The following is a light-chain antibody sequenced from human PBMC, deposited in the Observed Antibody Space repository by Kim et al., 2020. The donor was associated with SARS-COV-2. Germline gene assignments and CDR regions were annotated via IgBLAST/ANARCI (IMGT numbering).Light chain of an antibody. CDR3: QQSHTTRT. J-gene: IGKJ1*01. V-gene: IGKV1-39*01. Sequence: DIQMTQSPSSLYASVGDRVTITCRASQSIRSYLNWYQQKPGNAPKVLIYHASSLQSGVPSRFSGSGSGTDFTLSISSLQPEDFATYYCQQSHTTRTFGQGTKVDIK. CDR1: QSIRSY. CDR2: HAS.